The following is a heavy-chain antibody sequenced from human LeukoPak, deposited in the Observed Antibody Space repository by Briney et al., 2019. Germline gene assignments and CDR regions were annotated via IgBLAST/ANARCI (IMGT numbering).Heavy chain of an antibody. CDR1: GGSISSGGYY. CDR3: AREGATYATPMFDY. Sequence: SETLSVTCTVSGGSISSGGYYWSWIRQHPGKGLEWMGYIYYSGSTYYNPSLKSRVTISVDTSKNQFSLKLSSVTAADTAVYYCAREGATYATPMFDYWGQGTLVTVSS. D-gene: IGHD2-15*01. CDR2: IYYSGST. J-gene: IGHJ4*02. V-gene: IGHV4-31*03.